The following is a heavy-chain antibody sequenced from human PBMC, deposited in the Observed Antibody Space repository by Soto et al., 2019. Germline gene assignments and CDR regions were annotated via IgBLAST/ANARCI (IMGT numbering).Heavy chain of an antibody. CDR3: ARHPFSSGWYVY. CDR1: GGSISSSSYY. J-gene: IGHJ4*02. Sequence: SETLSLTCTVSGGSISSSSYYWGWIRQPPGKGLEWIGSIYYSGSTYYNPSLKSRVTISVDTSKNQFSLKWSSVTAADAAVYYCARHPFSSGWYVYWGQGTLVTVSS. V-gene: IGHV4-39*01. CDR2: IYYSGST. D-gene: IGHD6-19*01.